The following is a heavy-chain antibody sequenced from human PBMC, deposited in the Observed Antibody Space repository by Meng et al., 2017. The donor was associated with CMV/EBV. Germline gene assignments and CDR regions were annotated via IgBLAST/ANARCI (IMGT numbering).Heavy chain of an antibody. D-gene: IGHD1-20*01. CDR1: GYTLTELS. V-gene: IGHV1-24*01. Sequence: QGPLVQSGADVKKPAASVKFSCHASGYTLTELSMHCVRQAPGKGLEWMGGFYPEDGETIYAQKFQGRVTMTEDTSTDTAYMELSSLRSEDTAVYYCATRRITGPLDYWGQGTLVTVSS. J-gene: IGHJ4*02. CDR3: ATRRITGPLDY. CDR2: FYPEDGET.